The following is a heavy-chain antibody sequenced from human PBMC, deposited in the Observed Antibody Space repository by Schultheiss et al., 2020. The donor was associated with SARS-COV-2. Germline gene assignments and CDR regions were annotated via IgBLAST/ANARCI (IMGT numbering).Heavy chain of an antibody. CDR2: IYYSGST. CDR1: GGSISSGGYY. D-gene: IGHD6-19*01. CDR3: ARGLLYSSGWFGDY. Sequence: SETLSLTCTVSGGSISSGGYYWSWIRQHPGKGLEWIGYIYYSGSTYYNPSLKSRVTISVDTSKNQFSLNLSSVTAADTAVYYCARGLLYSSGWFGDYWGQGTLVTVSS. V-gene: IGHV4-31*03. J-gene: IGHJ4*02.